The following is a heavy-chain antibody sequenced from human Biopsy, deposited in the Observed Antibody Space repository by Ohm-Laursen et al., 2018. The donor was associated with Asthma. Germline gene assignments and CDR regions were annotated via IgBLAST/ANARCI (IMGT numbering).Heavy chain of an antibody. Sequence: TLSLTCRVSGGYTGSSDHHWAWIRPAPGKGLEWIGFVFWSGSTHYSRSLERRVSISIDTATNEFSMKLWSVTPADTAVYFCARVVSYGDIYFGIDVWGPGNTVVVS. CDR3: ARVVSYGDIYFGIDV. CDR1: GGYTGSSDHH. J-gene: IGHJ6*02. V-gene: IGHV4-30-4*01. D-gene: IGHD4-17*01. CDR2: VFWSGST.